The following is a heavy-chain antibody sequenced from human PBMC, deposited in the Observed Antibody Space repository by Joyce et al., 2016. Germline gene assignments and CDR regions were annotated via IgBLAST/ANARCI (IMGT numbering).Heavy chain of an antibody. J-gene: IGHJ3*02. Sequence: QVQLQESGPGLVKPSETLSLTCIVSGGSISSSSYYGGWIRQSPGKGLEWIGSINYSGNIFYNPSLKSRLTIDVDTSKNQSSLRLSSVTAADTALYYCARHASGSDGWYSAFDIWGQGTMVTVSS. CDR3: ARHASGSDGWYSAFDI. CDR1: GGSISSSSYY. CDR2: INYSGNI. V-gene: IGHV4-39*01. D-gene: IGHD6-19*01.